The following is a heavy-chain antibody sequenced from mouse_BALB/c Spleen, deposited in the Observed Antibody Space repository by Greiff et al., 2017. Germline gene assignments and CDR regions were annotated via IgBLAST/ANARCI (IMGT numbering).Heavy chain of an antibody. CDR1: GYAFSSYW. CDR3: ARQYYGSSGY. CDR2: IYPGDGDT. Sequence: QVQLQQSGAELVRPGSSVKISCKASGYAFSSYWMNWVKQRPGQGLEWIGQIYPGDGDTNYNGKFKGKATLTADKSSSTAYMQLSSLTSEDSAVYFCARQYYGSSGYWGQGTTLTVSS. V-gene: IGHV1-80*01. J-gene: IGHJ2*01. D-gene: IGHD1-1*01.